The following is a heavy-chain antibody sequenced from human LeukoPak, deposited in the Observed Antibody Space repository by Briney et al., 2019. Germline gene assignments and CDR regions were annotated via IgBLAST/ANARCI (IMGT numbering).Heavy chain of an antibody. CDR3: ARADDMSIAVTGFDF. CDR1: GFTFSRYW. Sequence: PGGSLRLSCAASGFTFSRYWMTWVRKAPGKGLEWLANIKQEGTEKYYVDSVKGRFTISRDNTKKSLYLQMTSLRVEDTAVYYCARADDMSIAVTGFDFWGQGTLVTVSS. D-gene: IGHD6-19*01. V-gene: IGHV3-7*01. CDR2: IKQEGTEK. J-gene: IGHJ4*02.